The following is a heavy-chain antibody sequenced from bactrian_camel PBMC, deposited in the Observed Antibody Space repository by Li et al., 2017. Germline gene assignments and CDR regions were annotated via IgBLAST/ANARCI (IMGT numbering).Heavy chain of an antibody. CDR3: TRETQWVGYHEFAEY. CDR1: GSYKRGSMC. Sequence: VQLVESGGGSVQTGGSLRLSCQVNGSYKRGSMCMAWFRQAPGKEREVVAAIGGGGVITYYADSVKGRFTISRDNAKNTLYLRLNSLTREDSAMYYCTRETQWVGYHEFAEYWGQGTQVTVS. CDR2: IGGGGVIT. J-gene: IGHJ4*01. V-gene: IGHV3S54*01. D-gene: IGHD5*01.